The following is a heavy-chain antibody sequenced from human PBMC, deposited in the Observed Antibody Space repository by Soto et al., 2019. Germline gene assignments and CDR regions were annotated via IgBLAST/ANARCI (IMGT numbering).Heavy chain of an antibody. Sequence: GGSLRLSCAASGFTVSSNYMSWVRQAPGKGLEWVSVIYSGGSTYYADSVKGRFTISSHNSKNTLYLQMNSLRAEDTAVYYWARSRPSYGMDVWGQGTTVTVSS. V-gene: IGHV3-53*04. CDR1: GFTVSSNY. CDR2: IYSGGST. J-gene: IGHJ6*02. CDR3: ARSRPSYGMDV.